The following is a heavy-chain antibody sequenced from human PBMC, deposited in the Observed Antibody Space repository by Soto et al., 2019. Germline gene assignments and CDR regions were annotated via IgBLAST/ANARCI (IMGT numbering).Heavy chain of an antibody. V-gene: IGHV1-18*04. J-gene: IGHJ3*02. CDR1: GHNFTSYG. Sequence: DPVKVSCEASGHNFTSYGISWLRQARGQGLEWMGWISAYNGNTNYAQKLQGRVNMTTDTSTSTAYMELRSLRSDDTAVYHCVRDNRRKDYEILTGPDAFDIWGQGTMVTVSS. CDR3: VRDNRRKDYEILTGPDAFDI. CDR2: ISAYNGNT. D-gene: IGHD3-9*01.